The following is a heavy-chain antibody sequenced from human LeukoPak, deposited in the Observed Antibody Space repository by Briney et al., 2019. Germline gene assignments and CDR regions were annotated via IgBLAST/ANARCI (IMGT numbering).Heavy chain of an antibody. CDR3: ARAIVVVVAAISAFDI. J-gene: IGHJ3*02. V-gene: IGHV4-38-2*02. D-gene: IGHD2-15*01. CDR2: IYHSGST. CDR1: GYSISSGYY. Sequence: PSETLSLTCTVSGYSISSGYYWGWIRQPPGKGLEWIGSIYHSGSTYYNPSLKSRVTISVDTSKNQFSLKLSSVTAADTAVYYCARAIVVVVAAISAFDIWGQGAMVTVSS.